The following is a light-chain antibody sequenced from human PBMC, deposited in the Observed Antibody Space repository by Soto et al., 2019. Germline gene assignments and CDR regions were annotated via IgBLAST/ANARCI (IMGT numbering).Light chain of an antibody. J-gene: IGKJ1*01. Sequence: DIQMTQSPSTLYGSVGDRVTITCRASQTISSWLAWYQQKPGKAPKLLIYKASTLKSGVPSRFSGSGSGTEFTLTISSLQPDDFATYYCQHYHSYSEAFGQGTKVELK. V-gene: IGKV1-5*03. CDR3: QHYHSYSEA. CDR1: QTISSW. CDR2: KAS.